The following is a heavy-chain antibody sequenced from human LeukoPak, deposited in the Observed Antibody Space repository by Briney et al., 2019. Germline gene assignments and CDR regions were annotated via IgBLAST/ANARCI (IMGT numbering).Heavy chain of an antibody. CDR2: IYYNGNT. CDR3: SKHLWSAYHKFDY. Sequence: ASETLSLTCTVSGCSIDNYSWSWIRQPPGKGLEWIGYIYYNGNTYYIPSLENRVTIFVDRYKNQFSLKLISVTTADTAVYYCSKHLWSAYHKFDYWGQGTLVTVSS. D-gene: IGHD3-3*01. V-gene: IGHV4-59*01. CDR1: GCSIDNYS. J-gene: IGHJ4*02.